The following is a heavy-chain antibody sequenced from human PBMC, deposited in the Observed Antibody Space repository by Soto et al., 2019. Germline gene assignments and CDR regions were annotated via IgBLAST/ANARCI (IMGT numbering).Heavy chain of an antibody. V-gene: IGHV3-48*02. Sequence: LXLSFASSGLTFSSYSMNWVRQAPGKGLEWVSYISSSSSTIYYADSVKGRFTISRDNAKNSLYLQMNSLRDEDTDVYYCARDRHAIFDYWGQGTLVTVSS. CDR3: ARDRHAIFDY. CDR2: ISSSSSTI. CDR1: GLTFSSYS. J-gene: IGHJ4*02.